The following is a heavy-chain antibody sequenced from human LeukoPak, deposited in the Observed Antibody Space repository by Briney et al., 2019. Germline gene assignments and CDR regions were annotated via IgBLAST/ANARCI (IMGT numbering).Heavy chain of an antibody. Sequence: GGSLRLSCAASGFTFSSYSMNWVRQAPGKGLEWVSYISSSSSTIYYADSVKGRFTISRDNAKNSLYLQMNSLRAEDTAVYYCARDLSSFRGVTDYYYYGMDVWGQGTTVTVSS. V-gene: IGHV3-48*04. J-gene: IGHJ6*02. CDR3: ARDLSSFRGVTDYYYYGMDV. CDR2: ISSSSSTI. D-gene: IGHD3-10*01. CDR1: GFTFSSYS.